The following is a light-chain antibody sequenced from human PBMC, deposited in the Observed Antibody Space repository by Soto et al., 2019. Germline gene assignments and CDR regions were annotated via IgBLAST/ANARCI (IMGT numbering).Light chain of an antibody. CDR2: EVS. CDR3: NSYTSSATDV. J-gene: IGLJ1*01. Sequence: QSALTQPASVSGSPGQSITISCTGTSSDVGRYNSVSWYQQHPGKAPKLMISEVSNRPSGVSNRFSGSKSGNTASLTISGLQAEDEADYYCNSYTSSATDVFGTGTKLTVL. CDR1: SSDVGRYNS. V-gene: IGLV2-14*01.